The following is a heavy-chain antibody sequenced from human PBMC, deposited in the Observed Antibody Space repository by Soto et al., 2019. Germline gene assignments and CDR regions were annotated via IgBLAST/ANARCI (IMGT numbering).Heavy chain of an antibody. D-gene: IGHD6-13*01. CDR1: GFSLSTSGMC. CDR2: IDWDDDK. V-gene: IGHV2-70*11. CDR3: ARTPRYSSSWYVLDY. Sequence: SGPTLVNPTQTLTLTCTFSGFSLSTSGMCVSWIRQPPGKALEWLARIDWDDDKYYSTSLKTRLTISKDTSKNQVVLTMTNMDPVDTATYYCARTPRYSSSWYVLDYWGQGTLVTVSS. J-gene: IGHJ4*02.